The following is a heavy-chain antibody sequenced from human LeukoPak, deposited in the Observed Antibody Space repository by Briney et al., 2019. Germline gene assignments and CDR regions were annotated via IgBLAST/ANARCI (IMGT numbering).Heavy chain of an antibody. J-gene: IGHJ3*02. CDR1: GFTFSRHD. Sequence: GRSLRLSCVASGFTFSRHDMNWVRQAPGKGLEWVAVISDDGSNKYYADSVKGRFTISRDNSKNTLYLQMNSLTNEDPAVYYCAKGVSRSWSNDAFHIWAQGPMVPVSS. CDR2: ISDDGSNK. D-gene: IGHD6-13*01. V-gene: IGHV3-30*18. CDR3: AKGVSRSWSNDAFHI.